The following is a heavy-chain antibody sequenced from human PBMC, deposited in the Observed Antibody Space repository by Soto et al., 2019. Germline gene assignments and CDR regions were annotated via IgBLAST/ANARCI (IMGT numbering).Heavy chain of an antibody. J-gene: IGHJ4*02. Sequence: GGSLRLSCAASGFTFSSYAMHWVRQAPGKGLEWVAVISYDGSNKYYADSVKGRFTISRDNSKNTLYLQMNSLRAEDTAVYYCAREDYYGSGSYLPGYWGQGTLVTVSS. CDR2: ISYDGSNK. CDR3: AREDYYGSGSYLPGY. D-gene: IGHD3-10*01. V-gene: IGHV3-30-3*01. CDR1: GFTFSSYA.